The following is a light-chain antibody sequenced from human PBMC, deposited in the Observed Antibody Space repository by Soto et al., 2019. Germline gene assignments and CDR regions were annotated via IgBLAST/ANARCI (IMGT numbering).Light chain of an antibody. CDR1: QSISSY. CDR2: AAS. J-gene: IGKJ4*01. Sequence: IQMTQSPSSLSACVGDRVTITCRASQSISSYLNWYQQKPGKAPKLLIYAASSLQSGVPSRFSGSGSGTDFTLTISSLQPEDFATYYCQQSYSTPRTFGGGTKVDIK. V-gene: IGKV1-39*01. CDR3: QQSYSTPRT.